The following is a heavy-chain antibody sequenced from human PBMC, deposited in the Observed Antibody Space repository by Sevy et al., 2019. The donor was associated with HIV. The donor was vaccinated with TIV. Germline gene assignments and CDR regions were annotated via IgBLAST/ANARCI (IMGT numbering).Heavy chain of an antibody. CDR2: IYYTGNT. V-gene: IGHV4-59*01. CDR1: GGSISSYF. J-gene: IGHJ4*02. Sequence: SETLSLTCSVSGGSISSYFWSWIRQPPGKGLEWIGNIYYTGNTDYNPSLKSRVTISLDTSKNHFSLRLSSVTAADTAVYYCARDLAARPRVFDYWGQGSLVTVSS. CDR3: ARDLAARPRVFDY. D-gene: IGHD6-6*01.